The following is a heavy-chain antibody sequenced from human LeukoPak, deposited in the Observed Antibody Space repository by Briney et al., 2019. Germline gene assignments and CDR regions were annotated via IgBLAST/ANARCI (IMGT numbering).Heavy chain of an antibody. CDR3: ARVPAGVIGMKDAFDI. CDR2: ISSFSGTI. D-gene: IGHD3-16*02. J-gene: IGHJ3*02. V-gene: IGHV3-48*04. Sequence: GGSLRLSCAASGLTFSFYSMNWVRQAPGKGLEWVSYISSFSGTINYAESVKGRFTISRDNAKNSLYLQMNSLRAEDTAVYYCARVPAGVIGMKDAFDIWGQGTMVTVSS. CDR1: GLTFSFYS.